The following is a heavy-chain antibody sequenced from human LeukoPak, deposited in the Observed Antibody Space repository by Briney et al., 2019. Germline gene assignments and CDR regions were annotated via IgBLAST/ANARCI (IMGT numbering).Heavy chain of an antibody. J-gene: IGHJ4*02. D-gene: IGHD6-13*01. Sequence: GGSLRLSCAASGFTFSDYWMSWVRQAPGKGLEWVANIKQDGSANYYVDSVKGRFTISGDNAKNSLYLQMNSLRAEDTAVYYCARYLAGHSSSWSDDYWGQGTLVTVSS. CDR3: ARYLAGHSSSWSDDY. V-gene: IGHV3-7*01. CDR1: GFTFSDYW. CDR2: IKQDGSAN.